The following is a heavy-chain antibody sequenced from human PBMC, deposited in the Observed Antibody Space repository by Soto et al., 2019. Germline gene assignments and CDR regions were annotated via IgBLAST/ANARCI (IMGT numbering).Heavy chain of an antibody. CDR3: ASSAA. J-gene: IGHJ5*02. Sequence: GGSLRLSCAASGFIFSSYGMHWVRQAPGKGLEWVAVIWYDGSNTYYADPVKGRFTISRDNSKNTLFLQMNSLRDEDTAVYYCASSAAWGRGTLVTVSS. CDR1: GFIFSSYG. V-gene: IGHV3-33*01. D-gene: IGHD6-19*01. CDR2: IWYDGSNT.